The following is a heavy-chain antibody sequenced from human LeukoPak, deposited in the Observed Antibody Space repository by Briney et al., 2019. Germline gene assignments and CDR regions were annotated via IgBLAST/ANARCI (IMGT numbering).Heavy chain of an antibody. CDR3: ASGQQFGPD. D-gene: IGHD6-13*01. CDR1: GYTLTELS. Sequence: GASVKVSGTVSGYTLTELSMHWVRQAPGKGLEWMGGFDPEDGETIYAQKFQGRVTMTEDTSTDTAYMELSSLRSEDTAAYYCASGQQFGPDWGQGTLVTVSS. J-gene: IGHJ4*02. V-gene: IGHV1-24*01. CDR2: FDPEDGET.